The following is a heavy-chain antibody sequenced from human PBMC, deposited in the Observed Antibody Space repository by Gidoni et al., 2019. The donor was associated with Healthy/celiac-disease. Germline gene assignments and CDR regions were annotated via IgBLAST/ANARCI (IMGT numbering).Heavy chain of an antibody. J-gene: IGHJ6*02. D-gene: IGHD6-6*01. CDR1: GGTFRSCA. CDR2: IIPIVGTA. V-gene: IGHV1-69*12. CDR3: ARDSSSSAYYYYGMDV. Sequence: QVQLVESGAEVKKTGSSVEVSCKAAGGTFRSCAISWVRQAPGQGLEWMGGIIPIVGTANYAQKFQGRVTITADESTRTAYMELSSLRSEDTAVYYCARDSSSSAYYYYGMDVWGQGTTVTVSS.